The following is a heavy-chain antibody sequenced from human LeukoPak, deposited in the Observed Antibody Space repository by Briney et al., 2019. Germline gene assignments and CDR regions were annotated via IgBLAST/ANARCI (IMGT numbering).Heavy chain of an antibody. Sequence: GGSLRLSCAASGFTFSSYWMSWVRQAPGKGLEWVANIKQDGSEKYYVDSVKGRFSISRDNAKNSLYLQMNSLRAEDTAVYYCARDAFDAFNSGSYSDYWGQGTLVTVSS. D-gene: IGHD1-26*01. CDR3: ARDAFDAFNSGSYSDY. CDR1: GFTFSSYW. CDR2: IKQDGSEK. V-gene: IGHV3-7*01. J-gene: IGHJ4*02.